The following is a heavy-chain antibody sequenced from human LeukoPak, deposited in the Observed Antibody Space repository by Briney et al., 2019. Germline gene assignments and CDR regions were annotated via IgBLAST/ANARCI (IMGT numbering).Heavy chain of an antibody. Sequence: ASVHVSCRAYGYTFTNYGIKWLRPAPAQEHESTGWINPNNSSTNYAQKFQVRVTMTTDTSTGTASMELRSLRSDDTAVYFCSREITTGNFDYWGQGTLVTVSS. D-gene: IGHD4-11*01. CDR1: GYTFTNYG. CDR2: INPNNSST. J-gene: IGHJ4*02. V-gene: IGHV1-18*01. CDR3: SREITTGNFDY.